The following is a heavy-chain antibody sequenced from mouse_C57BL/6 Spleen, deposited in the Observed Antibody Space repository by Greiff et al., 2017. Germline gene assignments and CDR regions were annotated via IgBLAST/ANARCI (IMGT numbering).Heavy chain of an antibody. CDR1: GFNIKDYY. CDR2: IDPEDGDT. V-gene: IGHV14-1*01. D-gene: IGHD3-2*02. CDR3: TTRGSSGYVWFAY. Sequence: VQLQQSGAELVRPGASVKLSCTASGFNIKDYYMHWVKQRPEQGLEWIGRIDPEDGDTEYAPKFQGKATMTADTSSNTAYLQLSSLTSEDTAVYYGTTRGSSGYVWFAYWGQGTLVTVSA. J-gene: IGHJ3*01.